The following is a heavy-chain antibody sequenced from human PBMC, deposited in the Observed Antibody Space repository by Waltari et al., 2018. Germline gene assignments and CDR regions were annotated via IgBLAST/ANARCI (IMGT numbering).Heavy chain of an antibody. J-gene: IGHJ4*02. Sequence: QVQLQESGPGLVKPSETLSLTCTVSGGSISSHYWSWIRQPPGKGLEWNWYICYSGRPNYHPALKGRVTISVDTSKNQFTRKLGSVTAADTAVYYCARDRGGSSILDYWGQGTLVTVSS. V-gene: IGHV4-59*11. CDR1: GGSISSHY. CDR2: ICYSGRP. CDR3: ARDRGGSSILDY. D-gene: IGHD1-26*01.